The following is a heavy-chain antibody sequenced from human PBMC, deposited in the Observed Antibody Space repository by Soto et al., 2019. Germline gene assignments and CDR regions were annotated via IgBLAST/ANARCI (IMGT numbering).Heavy chain of an antibody. Sequence: VGSLRLSCAASGFTFSSYAMHWVRQAPGKGLEWVAVISYDGSNKYYADSVKGRFTISRDNSKNTLYLQMNSLRAEDTAVYYCAREYIAVAGIVGYGMDVWGQGTTVTVSS. D-gene: IGHD6-19*01. J-gene: IGHJ6*02. V-gene: IGHV3-30-3*01. CDR3: AREYIAVAGIVGYGMDV. CDR1: GFTFSSYA. CDR2: ISYDGSNK.